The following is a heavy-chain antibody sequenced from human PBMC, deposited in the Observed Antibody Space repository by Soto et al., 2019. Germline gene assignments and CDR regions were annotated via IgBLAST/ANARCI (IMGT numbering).Heavy chain of an antibody. CDR1: GSSISSYY. J-gene: IGHJ5*02. V-gene: IGHV4-59*01. CDR3: ARAGYDFWSGYSHNWFDP. D-gene: IGHD3-3*01. CDR2: IYYSGST. Sequence: SETLSLTCTVAGSSISSYYWSWIWQPPGKGLEWIGYIYYSGSTNYNPSLKSRVTISVDTSKNQFSLKLSSVTAADTAVYYCARAGYDFWSGYSHNWFDPWGQGTLVTVSS.